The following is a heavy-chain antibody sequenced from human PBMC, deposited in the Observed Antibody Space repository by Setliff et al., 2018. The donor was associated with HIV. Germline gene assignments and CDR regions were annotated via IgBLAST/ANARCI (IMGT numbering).Heavy chain of an antibody. CDR3: ASLDGSESPYIYYYYMDV. V-gene: IGHV4-39*01. CDR2: INYRGNT. CDR1: GGSISTSRYY. Sequence: LSLTCTDSGGSISTSRYYWGWIRQPPGKGLEWIGSINYRGNTYYNPSLKSRAAISVDTSKNQISLKLSSVTAADTAVYYCASLDGSESPYIYYYYMDVWGEGTAVTVSS. J-gene: IGHJ6*03. D-gene: IGHD3-10*01.